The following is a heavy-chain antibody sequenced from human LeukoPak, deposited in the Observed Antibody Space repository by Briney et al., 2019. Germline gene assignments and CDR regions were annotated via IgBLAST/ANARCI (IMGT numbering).Heavy chain of an antibody. J-gene: IGHJ6*02. V-gene: IGHV3-21*01. CDR1: GFTFSSYS. CDR2: ISSSSSYI. D-gene: IGHD6-13*01. Sequence: NSGGSLRLSCAASGFTFSSYSMNWVRQAPGKGLEWVSSISSSSSYIYYADSVKGRFTISRDNAKNSLYLQMNSQRAEDTAVYYCARDLWNPAAAGLGYYYYYYYGMDVWGQGTTVTVSS. CDR3: ARDLWNPAAAGLGYYYYYYYGMDV.